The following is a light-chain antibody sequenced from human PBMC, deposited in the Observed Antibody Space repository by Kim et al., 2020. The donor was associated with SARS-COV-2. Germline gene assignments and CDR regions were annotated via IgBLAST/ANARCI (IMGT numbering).Light chain of an antibody. CDR1: QSVSSN. V-gene: IGKV3-11*01. J-gene: IGKJ4*01. Sequence: EIVLTQSPATLSLSPGERATLSCRASQSVSSNLAWYQQRPGQAPRLLMYDASNKATGIPARFSGSGSGTDFTLTISSLEPEDFAVYYCQQRSTWPLTFGGGTKLEI. CDR2: DAS. CDR3: QQRSTWPLT.